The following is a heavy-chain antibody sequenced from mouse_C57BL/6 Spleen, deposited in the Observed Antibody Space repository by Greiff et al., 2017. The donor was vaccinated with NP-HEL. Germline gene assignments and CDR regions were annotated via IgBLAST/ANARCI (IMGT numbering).Heavy chain of an antibody. D-gene: IGHD2-12*01. V-gene: IGHV1-15*01. CDR3: TTDDGYYFDY. CDR1: GYTFTDYE. J-gene: IGHJ2*01. CDR2: IDPETGGT. Sequence: QVQLKESGAELVRPGASVTLSCKASGYTFTDYEMHWVKQTPVHGLEWIGAIDPETGGTAYNQKFKGKAILTADKSSSTAYMELRSLTSEDSAVYYGTTDDGYYFDYWGQGTTLTVSS.